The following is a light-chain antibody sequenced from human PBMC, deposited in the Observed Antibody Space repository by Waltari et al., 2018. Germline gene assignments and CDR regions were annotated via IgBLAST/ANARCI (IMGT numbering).Light chain of an antibody. V-gene: IGLV2-11*01. CDR3: CSYAGSYTWG. J-gene: IGLJ2*01. CDR1: SSDVGGYNY. CDR2: DVS. Sequence: QSALTQPRSVSGSPGQSVTISCTGTSSDVGGYNYVSWYQQHPGKAPKLMIYDVSKRPSGVPVRVSGSKSCHTASLTISGLQAEDEAYYYCCSYAGSYTWGFGGGTKLTVL.